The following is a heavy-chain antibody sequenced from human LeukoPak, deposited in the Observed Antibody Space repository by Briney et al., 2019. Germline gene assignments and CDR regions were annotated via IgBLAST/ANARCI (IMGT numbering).Heavy chain of an antibody. J-gene: IGHJ4*02. V-gene: IGHV3-7*01. Sequence: GGSLRLSCAASGFTFSSYWMSWVRQAPGKGLEWVANIKQDGSEENFVDSVKGRFTISRDNAKKSLYLQMNSLRAEATAVYYCARGSSAGASLRHDYWGQGTLVTVSS. D-gene: IGHD1-26*01. CDR1: GFTFSSYW. CDR2: IKQDGSEE. CDR3: ARGSSAGASLRHDY.